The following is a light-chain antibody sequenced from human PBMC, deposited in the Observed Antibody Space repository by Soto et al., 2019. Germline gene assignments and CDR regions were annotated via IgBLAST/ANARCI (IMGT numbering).Light chain of an antibody. CDR1: QSRGSNF. J-gene: IGKJ5*01. Sequence: IVFTQSPGTLSLSPVERATLSCKTSQSRGSNFLAWYQHKPGQAPRLLIYASSNRATGIPDRFSGSASGTDFTLTINRLEPEDFAXXXXXXXXXXPHFGQGTRLEIK. CDR3: XXXXXXPH. CDR2: ASS. V-gene: IGKV3D-20*02.